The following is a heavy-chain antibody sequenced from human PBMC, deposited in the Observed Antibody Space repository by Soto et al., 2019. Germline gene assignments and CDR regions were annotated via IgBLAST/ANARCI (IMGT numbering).Heavy chain of an antibody. J-gene: IGHJ4*02. CDR2: IVVGSGNT. V-gene: IGHV1-58*01. Sequence: ASVTVPCKDSGFAFTSSAVQWVRQARGQRLEWIGWIVVGSGNTNYAQKFQERVTITRDMSTSTAYMELSSLRSEDTAVYYCAAETENYYDSSGYYGEACWGQGTLATVSS. CDR1: GFAFTSSA. D-gene: IGHD3-22*01. CDR3: AAETENYYDSSGYYGEAC.